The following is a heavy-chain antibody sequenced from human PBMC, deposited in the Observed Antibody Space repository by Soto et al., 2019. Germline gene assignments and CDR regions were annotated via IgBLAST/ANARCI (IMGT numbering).Heavy chain of an antibody. CDR2: ISAYNGNT. Sequence: ASVKVSCKASGYTFTSYGISWVRQAPGRGLEWMGWISAYNGNTNYAQKLQGRVTMTTDTSTSTAYMELRSLRSDDTAVYYCARISPPIVPVAINWFDPAGQGPPVTVSS. J-gene: IGHJ5*02. CDR3: ARISPPIVPVAINWFDP. D-gene: IGHD2-8*01. V-gene: IGHV1-18*01. CDR1: GYTFTSYG.